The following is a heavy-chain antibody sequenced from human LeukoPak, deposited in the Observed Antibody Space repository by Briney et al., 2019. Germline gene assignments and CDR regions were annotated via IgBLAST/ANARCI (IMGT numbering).Heavy chain of an antibody. J-gene: IGHJ6*02. CDR1: GASIGGTTYY. CDR2: INHSGST. CDR3: ARGGNDPKHYYYYGMDV. V-gene: IGHV4-39*07. D-gene: IGHD1-1*01. Sequence: PSETLSLTCTVSGASIGGTTYYWGWIRQPPGKGLEWIGEINHSGSTNYNPSLKSRVTISVDTSKNQFSLKLSSVTAADTAVYYCARGGNDPKHYYYYGMDVWGQGTTVTVSS.